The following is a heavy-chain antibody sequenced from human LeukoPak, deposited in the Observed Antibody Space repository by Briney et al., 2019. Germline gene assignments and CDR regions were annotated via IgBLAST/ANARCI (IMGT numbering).Heavy chain of an antibody. CDR1: GGSISGYY. CDR3: AKAGNWGGYYYYLDV. D-gene: IGHD7-27*01. Sequence: SETLSLTCTVSGGSISGYYWSWIRRSPGKGLEWIGCIYYSGSTNYNPSLKSRVTISLDTSKNQFSLKLSSVTAADTAVYYCAKAGNWGGYYYYLDVWGKGATVTVSS. CDR2: IYYSGST. J-gene: IGHJ6*03. V-gene: IGHV4-59*01.